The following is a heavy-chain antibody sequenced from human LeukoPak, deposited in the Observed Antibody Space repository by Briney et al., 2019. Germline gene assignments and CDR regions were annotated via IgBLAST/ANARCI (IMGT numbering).Heavy chain of an antibody. CDR1: GYTFTSYG. Sequence: GASVRVSCKASGYTFTSYGISWVRQAPGQGLEWMGWISAYNGNTNYAQKLQGRVTMTTDTSTSTAYMELRSLRSDDTAVYYCARDWDNSGYDYLQPIRYYYYYYMDVWGKGTTVTISS. V-gene: IGHV1-18*01. CDR2: ISAYNGNT. D-gene: IGHD5-12*01. J-gene: IGHJ6*03. CDR3: ARDWDNSGYDYLQPIRYYYYYYMDV.